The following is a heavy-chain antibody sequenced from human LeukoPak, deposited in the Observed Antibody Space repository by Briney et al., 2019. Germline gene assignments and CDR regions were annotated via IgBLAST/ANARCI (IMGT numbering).Heavy chain of an antibody. J-gene: IGHJ4*02. V-gene: IGHV1-18*01. Sequence: ASVKVSCKASGYTFTSYGISWVRQAPGQGLEWMGWISAYNGNINYAQKLQGRVTMTTDTSTSTAYMELRSLRSDDTAVYYCARGSGSYFPYYFDYWGQGTLVTVSS. CDR2: ISAYNGNI. CDR1: GYTFTSYG. CDR3: ARGSGSYFPYYFDY. D-gene: IGHD1-26*01.